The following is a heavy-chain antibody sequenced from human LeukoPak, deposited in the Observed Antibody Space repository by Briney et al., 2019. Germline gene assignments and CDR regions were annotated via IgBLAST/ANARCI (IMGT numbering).Heavy chain of an antibody. CDR2: IYTSGST. V-gene: IGHV4-61*02. CDR3: ARDSTTTWYAQDY. D-gene: IGHD1-26*01. J-gene: IGHJ4*02. CDR1: GDSISSGSYY. Sequence: PSQTLSLTCTVSGDSISSGSYYWNWIRQPAGQGLEWIGRIYTSGSTDYNPSLKSRISISIDTSKNQFSLKVSSVTAADTALYYCARDSTTTWYAQDYWGQGTLVTVSS.